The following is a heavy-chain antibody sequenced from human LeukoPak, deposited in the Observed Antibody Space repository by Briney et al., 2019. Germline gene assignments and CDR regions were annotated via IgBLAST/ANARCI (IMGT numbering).Heavy chain of an antibody. J-gene: IGHJ4*02. CDR3: ARDGDSTESFDY. D-gene: IGHD4-11*01. Sequence: GASVKVSCKASGGTFGSYAISWVRQAPGQGLEWMGRIIPIFGIANYAQKFQGRVTITADKSTSTAYMELSSLRSEDTAVYYCARDGDSTESFDYWGQGTLVTVSS. CDR2: IIPIFGIA. CDR1: GGTFGSYA. V-gene: IGHV1-69*04.